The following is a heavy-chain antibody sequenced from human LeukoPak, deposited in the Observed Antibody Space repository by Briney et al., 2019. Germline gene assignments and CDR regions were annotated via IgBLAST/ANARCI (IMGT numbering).Heavy chain of an antibody. CDR2: INSDGSAT. J-gene: IGHJ4*02. D-gene: IGHD3-22*01. CDR1: GFTFSSYA. V-gene: IGHV3-74*01. CDR3: GSLTVVAKDH. Sequence: GGSLRLSCVASGFTFSSYAMSWVRQAPGKGLVYVAQINSDGSATAYADSVKGRFTISRDNAKNTLYLEMISLRAEDTAVYYCGSLTVVAKDHWGQGTLVTVSS.